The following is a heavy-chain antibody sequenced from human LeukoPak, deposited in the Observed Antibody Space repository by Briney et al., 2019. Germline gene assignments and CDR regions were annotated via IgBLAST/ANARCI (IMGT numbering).Heavy chain of an antibody. CDR3: ARDSSMLRGPLVIYYFDF. D-gene: IGHD3-10*01. J-gene: IGHJ4*02. Sequence: GGSLRLSCVGSGFSFSTYGMTWVRQAPGKGLEWVSTISGSGDATYYADSVKGRFTISRDNSKNTLYLQMNSLRVEDTAVYYCARDSSMLRGPLVIYYFDFWGQGTLVTVSS. V-gene: IGHV3-23*01. CDR2: ISGSGDAT. CDR1: GFSFSTYG.